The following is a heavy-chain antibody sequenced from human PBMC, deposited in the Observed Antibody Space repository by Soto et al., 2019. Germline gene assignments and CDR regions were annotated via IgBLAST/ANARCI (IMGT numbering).Heavy chain of an antibody. CDR2: IYYSGST. CDR1: GGSISSYY. CDR3: ARDSSFPFYYYGMDV. Sequence: AWETLSLTCTVSGGSISSYYWSWIRQPPGKGLEWIGYIYYSGSTNYNPSLKSRVTISVDTSKNQFSLKLSSVTAADTAVYYCARDSSFPFYYYGMDVWGQGTTVTVSS. D-gene: IGHD6-6*01. V-gene: IGHV4-59*01. J-gene: IGHJ6*02.